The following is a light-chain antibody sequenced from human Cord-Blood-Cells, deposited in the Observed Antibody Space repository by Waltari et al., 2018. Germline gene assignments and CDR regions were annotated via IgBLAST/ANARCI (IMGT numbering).Light chain of an antibody. CDR2: DAS. CDR1: QDISNY. CDR3: QQYDNLPPLT. V-gene: IGKV1-33*01. Sequence: IQMTQSPSSLSASVGDRVTITCQASQDISNYLNWYQQKPGKAPKLLIYDASNLETGVPSRFSGSGSGTDFTFPISSLQPEDIATYYCQQYDNLPPLTFGGGTKVEIK. J-gene: IGKJ4*01.